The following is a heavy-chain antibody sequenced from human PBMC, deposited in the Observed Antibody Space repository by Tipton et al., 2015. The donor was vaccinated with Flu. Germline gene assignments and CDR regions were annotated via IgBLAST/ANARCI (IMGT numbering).Heavy chain of an antibody. J-gene: IGHJ4*02. CDR2: IKQDGSVK. D-gene: IGHD4-11*01. CDR3: TRKGLPDY. CDR1: GFTFSGYW. V-gene: IGHV3-7*03. Sequence: SLRLSCEGSGFTFSGYWMTWVRQAPGKGLEWVANIKQDGSVKYYVESVKGRFTISRDNAKNSLYLQMNSLRAEDTALYYCTRKGLPDYWGQGTLVTVSS.